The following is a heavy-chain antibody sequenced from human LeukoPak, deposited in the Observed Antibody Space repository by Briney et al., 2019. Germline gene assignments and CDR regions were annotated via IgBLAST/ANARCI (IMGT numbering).Heavy chain of an antibody. Sequence: ASVKVSCKASGYTFTGYYMHWVRQAPGQGLEWMGWINPNSGGTNYAQKFQGRVTMTRDTSISTAYMELSRLRSDDTAVYYCARERSLRGATALGYWGQGILVTVSS. CDR2: INPNSGGT. CDR3: ARERSLRGATALGY. J-gene: IGHJ4*02. V-gene: IGHV1-2*02. D-gene: IGHD1-26*01. CDR1: GYTFTGYY.